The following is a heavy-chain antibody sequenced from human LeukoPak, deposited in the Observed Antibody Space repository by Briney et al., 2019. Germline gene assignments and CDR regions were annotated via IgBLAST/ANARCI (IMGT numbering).Heavy chain of an antibody. CDR1: GYTFTDYY. D-gene: IGHD3-10*01. CDR2: SNPNSGGT. V-gene: IGHV1-2*02. Sequence: ASVKVSCKASGYTFTDYYMHWVRQAPGQGLEWMGWSNPNSGGTQYAQKFQGRVTMTRDTSITTAYMELSSLTFDDTAVYYCARVKGGFGELSFFDYWGQGTLVTVSS. J-gene: IGHJ4*02. CDR3: ARVKGGFGELSFFDY.